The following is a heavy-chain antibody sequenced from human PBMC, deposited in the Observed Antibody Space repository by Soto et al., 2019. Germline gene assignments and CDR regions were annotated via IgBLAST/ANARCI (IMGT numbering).Heavy chain of an antibody. CDR1: GGTFSSYA. J-gene: IGHJ6*02. Sequence: QVQLVQSGAEVKKPGSSVKVSCKASGGTFSSYAISWVRQAPGQGLEWMGGLIPIFGTANYAQKFQGRVTITADESTSTAYMELSSLRSEDTAVYYCARDSSSWPKRYYYYYGMDVWGQGTTVTVSS. CDR3: ARDSSSWPKRYYYYYGMDV. V-gene: IGHV1-69*01. CDR2: LIPIFGTA. D-gene: IGHD6-13*01.